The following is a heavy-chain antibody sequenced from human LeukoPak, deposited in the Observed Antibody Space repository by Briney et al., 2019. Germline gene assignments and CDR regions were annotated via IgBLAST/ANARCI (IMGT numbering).Heavy chain of an antibody. D-gene: IGHD2-2*02. CDR2: LSFDGNNK. J-gene: IGHJ6*03. CDR1: GFSFSSYG. V-gene: IGHV3-30*18. CDR3: AKPPGCSSTSCYSAATYYYYYHMDV. Sequence: QSGRSLRISCGASGFSFSSYGMHWVRQAPGKGLEWVAVLSFDGNNKYYAESVKGRFTISRDNSKNTVYLQMNSLRAEDTAVYYCAKPPGCSSTSCYSAATYYYYYHMDVWGKGTTVTVSS.